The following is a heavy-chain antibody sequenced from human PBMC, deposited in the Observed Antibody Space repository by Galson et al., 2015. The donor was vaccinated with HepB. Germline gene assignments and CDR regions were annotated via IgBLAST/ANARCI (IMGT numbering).Heavy chain of an antibody. CDR2: TYYRSRWYN. CDR1: GDSVSSHSAV. V-gene: IGHV6-1*01. J-gene: IGHJ6*02. CDR3: AYGVDV. Sequence: CAISGDSVSSHSAVWNWIRQSPSRGLGWLGRTYYRSRWYNDYAVSVKSRISVNADISKNQVSLQLNSVTPDDTAVNYCAYGVDVWGQGTRVTVS.